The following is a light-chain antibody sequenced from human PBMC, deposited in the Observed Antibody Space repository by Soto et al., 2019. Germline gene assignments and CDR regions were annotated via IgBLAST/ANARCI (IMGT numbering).Light chain of an antibody. CDR2: AAS. CDR1: QGIRSA. J-gene: IGKJ4*01. CDR3: QQYYATPLT. V-gene: IGKV1-6*01. Sequence: AIQVTQSPSSLSASVGDRVTITCRTSQGIRSALGWYQQKPGKVPKLLIYAASTLQSGVPSRFSGSGSGRDFTLTISSLQAEDVAAYYCQQYYATPLTFGGGTKVDI.